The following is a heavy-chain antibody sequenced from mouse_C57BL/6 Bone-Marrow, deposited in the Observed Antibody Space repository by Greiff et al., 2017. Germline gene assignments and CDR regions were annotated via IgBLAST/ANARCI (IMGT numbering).Heavy chain of an antibody. J-gene: IGHJ3*01. CDR2: IYPGNSDT. D-gene: IGHD2-2*01. V-gene: IGHV1-5*01. CDR1: GYTFTSYW. Sequence: EVQLQQSGTVLARPGASVKMSCKTSGYTFTSYWMHWVKPRPGPGLAWIGAIYPGNSDTSYNQKFKGKAKLTAVTSASPAYMELSSLTNEDSAVYYCAYGYDSAWFAYWGQGTLVTVSA. CDR3: AYGYDSAWFAY.